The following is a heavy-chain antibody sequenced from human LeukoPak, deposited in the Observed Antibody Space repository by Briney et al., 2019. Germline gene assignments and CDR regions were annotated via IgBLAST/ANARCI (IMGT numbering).Heavy chain of an antibody. V-gene: IGHV4-39*01. Sequence: SETLSLTCTVSGGFISSSSYYWGWIRQPPGKGLEWIGSIYYSGSTYYNPSLKSRVTISVDTSKNQFSLKLSSVTAADTAVYYCARQKPDYYDSSGYYYFDYWGQGTLVTVSS. CDR2: IYYSGST. J-gene: IGHJ4*02. D-gene: IGHD3-22*01. CDR3: ARQKPDYYDSSGYYYFDY. CDR1: GGFISSSSYY.